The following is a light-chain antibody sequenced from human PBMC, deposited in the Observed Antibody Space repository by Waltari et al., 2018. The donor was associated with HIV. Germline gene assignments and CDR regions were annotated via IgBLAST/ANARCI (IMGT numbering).Light chain of an antibody. CDR1: QTISSTY. J-gene: IGKJ1*01. V-gene: IGKV3-20*01. CDR3: QQYIGSPRT. Sequence: EIALTQSPGTLSLSPGERATLSCRASQTISSTYLAWYQQKPGQARRLLIYGASSRATGIPDRFSGSGSGTDFTLTISSLEPEDCAVYYCQQYIGSPRTFGQGTKVELK. CDR2: GAS.